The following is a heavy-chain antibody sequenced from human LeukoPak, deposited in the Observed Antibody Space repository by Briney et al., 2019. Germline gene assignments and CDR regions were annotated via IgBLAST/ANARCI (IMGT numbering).Heavy chain of an antibody. CDR1: GGSISSGGYY. V-gene: IGHV4-31*03. D-gene: IGHD6-6*01. J-gene: IGHJ1*01. CDR2: IYYSGST. CDR3: ARAVAARNAEYFQH. Sequence: SQTLSLTCTVSGGSISSGGYYWSWIRQHPGKGLEWIGYIYYSGSTYYNPSLKSRVTISVDTSKNQFSLKLRSVTAADTAVYYCARAVAARNAEYFQHWGQGTLVSVSS.